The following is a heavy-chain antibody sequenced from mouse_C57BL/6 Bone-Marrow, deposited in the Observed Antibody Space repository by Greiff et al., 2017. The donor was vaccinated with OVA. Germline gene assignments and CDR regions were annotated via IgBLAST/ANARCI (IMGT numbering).Heavy chain of an antibody. CDR1: GYTFTDYY. J-gene: IGHJ2*01. CDR2: INPYNGGT. V-gene: IGHV1-19*01. CDR3: ARIKGGYYFDY. D-gene: IGHD1-3*01. Sequence: VQLKESGPVLVKPGASVKMSCKASGYTFTDYYMNWVKQSHGKSLEWIGVINPYNGGTSYNQKFKGKATLTVDKSSSTAYMELNSLTSEDSADYYCARIKGGYYFDYWGQGTTLTVSS.